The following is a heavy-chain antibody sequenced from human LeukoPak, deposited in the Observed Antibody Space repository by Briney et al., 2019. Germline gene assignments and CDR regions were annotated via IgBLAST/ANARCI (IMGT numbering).Heavy chain of an antibody. Sequence: PGGSLRLSCAASGFTFSSYSMNWVRQAPGKGLEWVSSISSSSSYIYYADSVKGRFTISRDNAKNSLYLQMNSLRAEDTAVYYCARDVGWELLRRGIGYYFDYWGQGTLVTVSS. J-gene: IGHJ4*02. CDR1: GFTFSSYS. CDR3: ARDVGWELLRRGIGYYFDY. CDR2: ISSSSSYI. V-gene: IGHV3-21*01. D-gene: IGHD1-26*01.